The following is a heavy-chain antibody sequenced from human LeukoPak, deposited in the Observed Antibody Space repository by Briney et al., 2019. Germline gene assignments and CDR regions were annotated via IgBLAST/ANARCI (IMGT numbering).Heavy chain of an antibody. Sequence: ASVKVSCKASGYTFTSYYMHWVRQAPGQGLEWMGIINPSGGSTSYAQKFQGRVTMTRDMSTSTVYMELSSLRSEDTAVYYCTRYSSRRDLDYWGQGTLVTVSS. CDR1: GYTFTSYY. V-gene: IGHV1-46*01. CDR2: INPSGGST. CDR3: TRYSSRRDLDY. J-gene: IGHJ4*02. D-gene: IGHD6-13*01.